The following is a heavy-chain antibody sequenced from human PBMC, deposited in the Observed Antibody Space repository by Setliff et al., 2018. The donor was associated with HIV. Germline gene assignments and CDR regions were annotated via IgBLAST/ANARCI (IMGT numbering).Heavy chain of an antibody. CDR3: ARDWPSSTAAGDC. CDR1: GFAFSDFS. J-gene: IGHJ4*02. Sequence: GSLRLSCAASGFAFSDFSMSWVRQAPGKGLEWVAKIKNDGGEKYYVDSVEGRFTISRDNAKNSLYLEMNGLTVEDPALYYCARDWPSSTAAGDCRGQGTLVTVSS. V-gene: IGHV3-7*01. D-gene: IGHD6-6*01. CDR2: IKNDGGEK.